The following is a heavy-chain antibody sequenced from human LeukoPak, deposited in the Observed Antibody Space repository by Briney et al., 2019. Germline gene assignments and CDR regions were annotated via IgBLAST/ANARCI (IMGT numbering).Heavy chain of an antibody. CDR1: GGSISSIVHF. Sequence: SETLSLTCSVSGGSISSIVHFWDWIRQPPGKGLEWVGTIYHTGTTFYNPSLKSRVTISVDTSKNLFSLRLTSVTAPDTAVYFCARHLQTETHFDHWGQGTLVTVSS. D-gene: IGHD1-1*01. CDR3: ARHLQTETHFDH. V-gene: IGHV4-39*01. CDR2: IYHTGTT. J-gene: IGHJ4*02.